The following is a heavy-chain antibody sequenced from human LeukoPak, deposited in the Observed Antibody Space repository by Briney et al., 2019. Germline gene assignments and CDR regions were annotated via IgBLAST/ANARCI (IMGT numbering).Heavy chain of an antibody. V-gene: IGHV4-61*01. CDR3: ARVGYYYDSSGYYQHGFFDY. J-gene: IGHJ4*02. CDR2: IYYSGST. D-gene: IGHD3-22*01. CDR1: SGSIISNNDY. Sequence: SETLSLTCSVSSGSIISNNDYWSWIRQPPGKGLEWIGYIYYSGSTNYNPSLKSRVTISVDTSKNQFSLKLSSVTAADTAVYYCARVGYYYDSSGYYQHGFFDYWGQGTLVTVSS.